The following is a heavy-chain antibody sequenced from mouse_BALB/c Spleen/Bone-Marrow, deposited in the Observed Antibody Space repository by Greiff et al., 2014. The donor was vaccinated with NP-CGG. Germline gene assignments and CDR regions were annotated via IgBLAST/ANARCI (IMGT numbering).Heavy chain of an antibody. CDR3: ARSTMITDYFDY. V-gene: IGHV1-26*01. Sequence: SGPELVKPGASVKISCKTSGYTFTGYTMHWVKQCHGKSLEWIGGINPNNGGTSYNQKFKGKATLTVDKSSRTAYMELSSLTSEDSAVYYCARSTMITDYFDYWGQGTTLTVSS. CDR1: GYTFTGYT. J-gene: IGHJ2*01. D-gene: IGHD2-4*01. CDR2: INPNNGGT.